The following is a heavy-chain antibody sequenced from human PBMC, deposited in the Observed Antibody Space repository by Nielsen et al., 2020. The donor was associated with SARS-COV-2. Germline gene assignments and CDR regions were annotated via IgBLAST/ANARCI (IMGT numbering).Heavy chain of an antibody. CDR3: ARTPGRQRYFDY. CDR2: IRQDGSEK. J-gene: IGHJ4*02. D-gene: IGHD6-6*01. Sequence: WIRQPPGKGLEWVANIRQDGSEKFYVDSVKGRFTISRDNAKNSLYLQINSLRAEDTAVYYCARTPGRQRYFDYWGQGTPVTISS. V-gene: IGHV3-7*03.